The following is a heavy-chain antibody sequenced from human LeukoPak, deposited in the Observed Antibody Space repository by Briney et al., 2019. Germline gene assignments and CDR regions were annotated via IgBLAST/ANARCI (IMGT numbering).Heavy chain of an antibody. CDR2: IKSKTDGGTT. D-gene: IGHD4-17*01. Sequence: GGSLRLSCAASGFTFSNAWMSWVRQAPGKGLEWVGRIKSKTDGGTTDYAAPVKGRFTISRDDSKNTLYLQMNSLKAEDTAVYYCTTEATTVTTEDHDYWGQGTLVTVSA. CDR1: GFTFSNAW. V-gene: IGHV3-15*01. J-gene: IGHJ4*02. CDR3: TTEATTVTTEDHDY.